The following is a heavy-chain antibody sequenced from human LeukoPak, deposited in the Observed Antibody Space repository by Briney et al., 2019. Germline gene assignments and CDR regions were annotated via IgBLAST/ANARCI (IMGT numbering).Heavy chain of an antibody. V-gene: IGHV4-59*12. CDR1: GGSISSYY. CDR2: IYYSGTT. J-gene: IGHJ5*02. D-gene: IGHD6-13*01. Sequence: SETLSLTCTVSGGSISSYYWSWIRQPPGKGLEWIGYIYYSGTTYYNSSLKSRVSISVETSKNHFSLKMSSLTAADTAVYYCARVYSSSHNWFDTWGQGTHVTVSS. CDR3: ARVYSSSHNWFDT.